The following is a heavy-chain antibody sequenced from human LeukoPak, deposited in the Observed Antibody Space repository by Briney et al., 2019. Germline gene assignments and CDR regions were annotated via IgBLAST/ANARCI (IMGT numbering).Heavy chain of an antibody. CDR2: INHSGST. V-gene: IGHV4-34*01. CDR1: GGSFSDYY. D-gene: IGHD3-22*01. J-gene: IGHJ4*02. CDR3: ARGGYYDSPHPDGDY. Sequence: SETLSLTCAVYGGSFSDYYWSWIRQPPGKGLEWIGEINHSGSTNYNPSLKSRVTISVDTSKNQFSLKLSSVTAADTAVYYCARGGYYDSPHPDGDYWGQGALVTVSS.